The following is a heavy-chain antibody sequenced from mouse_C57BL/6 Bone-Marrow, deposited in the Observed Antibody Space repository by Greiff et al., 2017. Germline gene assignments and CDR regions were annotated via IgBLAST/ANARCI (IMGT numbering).Heavy chain of an antibody. V-gene: IGHV1-52*01. CDR1: GYTFTSYW. J-gene: IGHJ4*01. CDR3: ARGYYGSSYAMDY. D-gene: IGHD1-1*01. CDR2: IYPSDSET. Sequence: VQLQQPGAELVRPGSSVKLSCKASGYTFTSYWMHWVKQRPIQGLEWIGNIYPSDSETHYNQKFKDKATLTVDKSSSTAYMQLSSLTSEDSAVYYCARGYYGSSYAMDYWGQGTSVTVSS.